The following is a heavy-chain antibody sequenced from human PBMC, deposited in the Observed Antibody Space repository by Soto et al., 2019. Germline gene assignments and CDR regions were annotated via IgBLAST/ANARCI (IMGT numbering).Heavy chain of an antibody. CDR1: GYSFAGYW. Sequence: GESLKITCKGSGYSFAGYWITWVRQKPGKGLEWMGRIDPSDSQTYYSPSFRGHVTISVTKSITTVFLQWSSLRASDTAMYYCARQIYDSDTGPNFQYYFDSWGQGTPVTVSS. J-gene: IGHJ4*02. V-gene: IGHV5-10-1*01. CDR3: ARQIYDSDTGPNFQYYFDS. CDR2: IDPSDSQT. D-gene: IGHD3-22*01.